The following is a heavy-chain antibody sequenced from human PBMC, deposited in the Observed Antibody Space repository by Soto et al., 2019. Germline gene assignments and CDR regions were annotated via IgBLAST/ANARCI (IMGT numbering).Heavy chain of an antibody. CDR2: INAGNGNT. Sequence: ASVKLSCKASGYTFTSYAMHWVRQAPGQRLEWMGWINAGNGNTKYSQKFQGRVTITRDTSASTSYMELSSLRSEDTAVYYCARAPLWFGELFPPNFQHWGQGTLVTVSS. CDR3: ARAPLWFGELFPPNFQH. V-gene: IGHV1-3*01. D-gene: IGHD3-10*01. CDR1: GYTFTSYA. J-gene: IGHJ1*01.